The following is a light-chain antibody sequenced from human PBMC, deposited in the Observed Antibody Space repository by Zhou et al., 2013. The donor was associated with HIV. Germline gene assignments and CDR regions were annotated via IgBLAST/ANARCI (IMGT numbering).Light chain of an antibody. CDR1: QGIRND. CDR2: SAS. V-gene: IGKV1-17*01. J-gene: IGKJ1*01. Sequence: DIQMTQSPSSLSASIGDRVTITCRASQGIRNDLGWYQQMPGKAPKRLIYSASSLQSGVPSRFSGSGSGTEFTLTISSLQLEDFATYYCQQLNSYLTWTFGQGTKVEIK. CDR3: QQLNSYLTWT.